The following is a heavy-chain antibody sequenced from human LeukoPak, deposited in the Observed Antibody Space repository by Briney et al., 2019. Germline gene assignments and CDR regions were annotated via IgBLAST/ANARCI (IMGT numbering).Heavy chain of an antibody. CDR1: VFTFSSYS. J-gene: IGHJ4*02. V-gene: IGHV3-21*01. D-gene: IGHD2-2*01. Sequence: PGGSLRLSCAASVFTFSSYSMNWVRQAPGKGLEWVSSISSSSSYIYYADSVKGRFTISRDTAKNSLYLQMNSLRAEDTAVYYCASSTSWLGWWYFDYWGQGTLVTVSS. CDR2: ISSSSSYI. CDR3: ASSTSWLGWWYFDY.